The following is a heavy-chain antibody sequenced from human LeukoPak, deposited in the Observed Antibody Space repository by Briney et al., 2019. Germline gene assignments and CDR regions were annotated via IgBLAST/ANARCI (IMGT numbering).Heavy chain of an antibody. CDR3: ARDRKPHDYYDSSGYYSDAFDI. Sequence: GGSLRLSCAASGFTFSSYSMNWVRQAPGKGLEWVSSISSSSSYIYYADSVKGRFTISRDNAKNSLYLQMNSLRAEDTAVYYCARDRKPHDYYDSSGYYSDAFDIWGQGTMVTVSS. CDR1: GFTFSSYS. J-gene: IGHJ3*02. V-gene: IGHV3-21*01. CDR2: ISSSSSYI. D-gene: IGHD3-22*01.